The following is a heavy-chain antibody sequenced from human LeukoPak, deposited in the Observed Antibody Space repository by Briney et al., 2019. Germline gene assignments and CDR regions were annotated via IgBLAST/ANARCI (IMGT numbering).Heavy chain of an antibody. CDR2: ISSSSSTI. CDR1: GFTFSSYS. V-gene: IGHV3-48*01. Sequence: GGSLRLSCAASGFTFSSYSMNWVRQAPGKGLEWVSYISSSSSTIYYADSVKGRFTISRDNAKNSLYLQMNSLRAEDTAVYYCAPQIPKSYFGVANMDVWGKGTTVTVSS. CDR3: APQIPKSYFGVANMDV. D-gene: IGHD3-3*01. J-gene: IGHJ6*03.